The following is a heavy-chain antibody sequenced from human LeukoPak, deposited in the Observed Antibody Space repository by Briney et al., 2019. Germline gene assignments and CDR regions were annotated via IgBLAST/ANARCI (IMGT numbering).Heavy chain of an antibody. D-gene: IGHD5-24*01. J-gene: IGHJ4*02. Sequence: GGSLRLSCAASGFSFSNYWMNWVRQAPGKGLEWVASIKQDGSEKYSVDSVKGRFTISRDNAKNSLYLQMNSLRAEDTAVYYCARDRGWLQFDYWGQGTLVTVSS. V-gene: IGHV3-7*05. CDR1: GFSFSNYW. CDR2: IKQDGSEK. CDR3: ARDRGWLQFDY.